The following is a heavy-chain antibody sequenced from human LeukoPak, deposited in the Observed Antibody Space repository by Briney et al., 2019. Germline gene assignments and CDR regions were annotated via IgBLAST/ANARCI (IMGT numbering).Heavy chain of an antibody. V-gene: IGHV3-30*03. CDR1: GFTFSSYG. J-gene: IGHJ3*02. Sequence: GESLRLSCAASGFTFSSYGMHWVRQAPGKGLEWVAVISYDGSNKYYADSVKGRFTISRDNSKNTLYLQMNSLRAEDTAVYYCAREVGAIVVVPAPRPDAFDIWGQGTMVTVSS. D-gene: IGHD2-2*01. CDR2: ISYDGSNK. CDR3: AREVGAIVVVPAPRPDAFDI.